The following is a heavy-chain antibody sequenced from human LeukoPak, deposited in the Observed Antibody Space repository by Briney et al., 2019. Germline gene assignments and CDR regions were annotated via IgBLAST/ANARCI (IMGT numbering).Heavy chain of an antibody. CDR1: GFTFSVYY. D-gene: IGHD5-12*01. Sequence: PGGSLRLSCAASGFTFSVYYMFWVRQAPGKGLVWVSNISPDATNSKYADFVEGRFTISRDNAKNTLYLQLNSLRVEDAAVYYCATGYRSAYSWDSWGQGTLVTVPS. V-gene: IGHV3-74*03. CDR3: ATGYRSAYSWDS. CDR2: ISPDATNS. J-gene: IGHJ4*02.